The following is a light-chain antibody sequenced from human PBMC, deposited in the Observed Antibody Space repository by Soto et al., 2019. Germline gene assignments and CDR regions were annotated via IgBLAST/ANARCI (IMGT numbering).Light chain of an antibody. CDR2: GNS. Sequence: QSVLAQPPSVSGAPGQKVTISCTGSSSNIGAGYDLHWYQQLPGTAPKLLLYGNSNRPSGVPDRFSGSKSGTSASLAITGLQAEDEADYYCEAWDETLDGLYVFGTGTKVTVL. CDR1: SSNIGAGYD. J-gene: IGLJ1*01. CDR3: EAWDETLDGLYV. V-gene: IGLV1-40*01.